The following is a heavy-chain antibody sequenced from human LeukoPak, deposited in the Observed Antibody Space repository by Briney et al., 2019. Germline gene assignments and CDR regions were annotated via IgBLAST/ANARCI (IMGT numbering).Heavy chain of an antibody. CDR3: AHSTPIFGVRVWFDP. CDR2: IYWNDDK. CDR1: GFSLSTSGVG. V-gene: IGHV2-5*01. D-gene: IGHD3-3*01. J-gene: IGHJ5*02. Sequence: ESGPTLVKPTQTLTLTCTFSGFSLSTSGVGVGCIRQPPGKALEWLALIYWNDDKRYSPSLKSRLTITKDTSKNQVVLTMTNMDPVDTATYYCAHSTPIFGVRVWFDPWGQGTLVTVSS.